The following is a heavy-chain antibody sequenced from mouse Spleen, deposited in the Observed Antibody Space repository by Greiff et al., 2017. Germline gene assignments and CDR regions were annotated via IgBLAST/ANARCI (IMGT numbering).Heavy chain of an antibody. Sequence: DVQLQESGPELVKPGASVKMSCKASGYTFTDYNMHWVKQSHGKSLEWIGYINPNNGGTSYNQKFKGKATLTVNKSSSTAYMELRSLTSEDSAVYYCARGRYGNYIYAMDYWGQGTSVTVSS. CDR1: GYTFTDYN. J-gene: IGHJ4*01. D-gene: IGHD2-10*02. CDR3: ARGRYGNYIYAMDY. V-gene: IGHV1-22*01. CDR2: INPNNGGT.